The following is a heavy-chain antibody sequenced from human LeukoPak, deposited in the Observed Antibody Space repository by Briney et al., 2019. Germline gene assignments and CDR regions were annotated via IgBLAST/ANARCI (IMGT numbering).Heavy chain of an antibody. CDR3: AKDDYGDYYGNWFDP. V-gene: IGHV3-23*01. D-gene: IGHD4-17*01. CDR1: GFTFSSYA. Sequence: PGGSLRLSCAASGFTFSSYAMSWVRQAPGKGLEWVSAISGSGGSTYYADSVKGRFTISRDNSKNMLYLQMNSLRAEDTAVYYCAKDDYGDYYGNWFDPWGQGTLVTVSS. CDR2: ISGSGGST. J-gene: IGHJ5*02.